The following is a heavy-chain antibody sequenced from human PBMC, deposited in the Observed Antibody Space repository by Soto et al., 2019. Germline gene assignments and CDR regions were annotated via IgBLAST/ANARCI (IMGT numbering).Heavy chain of an antibody. V-gene: IGHV4-39*01. CDR3: ARFANTIWFGELFPPYYYYMDV. J-gene: IGHJ6*03. CDR1: GGSISSSSYY. D-gene: IGHD3-10*01. Sequence: PSETLSLTCTVSGGSISSSSYYWGWIRQPPGKGLEWIGSIDYSGSTYYNPSLKSRVTISVDTSKNQFSLKLSSVTAADTAVYYCARFANTIWFGELFPPYYYYMDVWGKGTTVTVSS. CDR2: IDYSGST.